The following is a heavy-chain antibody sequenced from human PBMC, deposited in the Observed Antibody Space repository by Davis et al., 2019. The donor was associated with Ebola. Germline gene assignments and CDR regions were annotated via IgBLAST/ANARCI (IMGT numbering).Heavy chain of an antibody. CDR3: ARRYFDTSGWPFDY. J-gene: IGHJ4*02. D-gene: IGHD3-22*01. Sequence: GGSLRLSCVASGFTFSSYTMNWVRQAPGKGLEWVSSISSRSESIPYADSVKGRFTISRDNAKNSLYLQMNSLRAEDTAVYYCARRYFDTSGWPFDYWGQGTLVTVSS. CDR2: ISSRSESI. V-gene: IGHV3-21*01. CDR1: GFTFSSYT.